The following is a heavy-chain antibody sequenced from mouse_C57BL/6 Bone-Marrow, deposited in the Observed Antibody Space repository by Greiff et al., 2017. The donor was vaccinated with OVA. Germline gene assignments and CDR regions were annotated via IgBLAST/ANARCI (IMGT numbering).Heavy chain of an antibody. V-gene: IGHV14-4*01. CDR3: TRYYGSSYEVY. CDR2: IDPENGDT. D-gene: IGHD1-1*01. J-gene: IGHJ3*01. Sequence: VQLKESGAELVRPGASVKLSCTASGFNIKDDYMHWVKQRPEQGLEWIGWIDPENGDTEYASKFQGKATITADTSSNTAYLQLSSLTSEDTAVYYCTRYYGSSYEVYWGQGTLVTVSA. CDR1: GFNIKDDY.